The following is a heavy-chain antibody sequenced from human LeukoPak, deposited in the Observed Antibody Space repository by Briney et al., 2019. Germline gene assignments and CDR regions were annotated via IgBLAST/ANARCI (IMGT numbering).Heavy chain of an antibody. D-gene: IGHD2-2*01. CDR1: GFTFCSYG. J-gene: IGHJ4*02. Sequence: PGGSLRLSCAASGFTFCSYGMHWVRQAPGKGLEWVAVIWYDGSNKYYADSVKGRFTISRDNSKNTLYLQMNSLRAEDTAVYYCARGGLSSYYFDYWGQGTLVTVSS. V-gene: IGHV3-33*01. CDR2: IWYDGSNK. CDR3: ARGGLSSYYFDY.